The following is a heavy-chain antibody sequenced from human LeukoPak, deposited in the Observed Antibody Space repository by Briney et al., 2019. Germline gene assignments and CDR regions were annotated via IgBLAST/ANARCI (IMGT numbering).Heavy chain of an antibody. CDR1: GGSISSYY. CDR3: ARDGDLDAFDI. Sequence: SETPSLTCTVSGGSISSYYWSWIRQPAGKGLEWIGRIYTSGSTNYNPSLKSRVTISVDKSKNQFSLKLSSVTAADTAVYYCARDGDLDAFDIWGQGTMVTVSS. D-gene: IGHD4-17*01. V-gene: IGHV4-4*07. J-gene: IGHJ3*02. CDR2: IYTSGST.